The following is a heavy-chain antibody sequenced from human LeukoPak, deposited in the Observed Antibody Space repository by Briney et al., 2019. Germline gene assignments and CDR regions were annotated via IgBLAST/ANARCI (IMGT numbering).Heavy chain of an antibody. CDR1: GFTFSSYW. V-gene: IGHV3-74*01. Sequence: TGGSLRLSCAASGFTFSSYWMHWVRQAPGKGLVWVSRINSDGSSTSYADSVKGRFTISRDNSKNTLYLQMNSLRAEDTAVYYCARDRRYGLPFDYWGQGTLVTVSS. CDR2: INSDGSST. CDR3: ARDRRYGLPFDY. J-gene: IGHJ4*02. D-gene: IGHD1-14*01.